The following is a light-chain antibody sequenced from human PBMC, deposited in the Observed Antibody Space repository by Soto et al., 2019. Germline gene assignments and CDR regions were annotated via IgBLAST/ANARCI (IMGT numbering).Light chain of an antibody. Sequence: DIQMTQSPSSLSASVGDRVTITCRASQSIVSSLNWYQQKPGEAPKLLIYAASSLQIGVPSRFSGSGAGTDFTLTISSLQPEDFATYYCQQSYTTPLTFGGGTKVEIK. CDR1: QSIVSS. J-gene: IGKJ4*01. V-gene: IGKV1-39*01. CDR2: AAS. CDR3: QQSYTTPLT.